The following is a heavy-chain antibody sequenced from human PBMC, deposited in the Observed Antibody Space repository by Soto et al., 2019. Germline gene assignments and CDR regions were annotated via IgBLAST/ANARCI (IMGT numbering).Heavy chain of an antibody. V-gene: IGHV1-3*01. CDR1: GYTFTSYA. CDR2: INAGNGNT. CDR3: ARGESITMIVVVNGAFDI. J-gene: IGHJ3*02. Sequence: ASVKVSCKASGYTFTSYAMHWVRQAPGQRLEWMGWINAGNGNTKYSQKFQGRVTITRDTSASTAYMELSSLRSEDTAVYYCARGESITMIVVVNGAFDIWAQGTMVTVSS. D-gene: IGHD3-22*01.